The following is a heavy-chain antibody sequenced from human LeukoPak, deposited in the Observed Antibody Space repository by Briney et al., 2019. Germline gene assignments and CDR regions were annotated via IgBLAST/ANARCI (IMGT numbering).Heavy chain of an antibody. Sequence: ASVKVSCKASGYTFTSYGISCVRQAPGQGLKSMGRISAYNGNTNNAQKLQGRVTMTTDTSTSTAYMELRSLRSDDTAVYYCARVRADYDSSAQTSYYYYMDVWGKGTTVTVSS. CDR2: ISAYNGNT. CDR3: ARVRADYDSSAQTSYYYYMDV. V-gene: IGHV1-18*01. D-gene: IGHD3-3*01. J-gene: IGHJ6*03. CDR1: GYTFTSYG.